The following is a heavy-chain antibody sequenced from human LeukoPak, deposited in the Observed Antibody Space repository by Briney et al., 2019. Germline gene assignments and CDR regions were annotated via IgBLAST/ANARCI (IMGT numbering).Heavy chain of an antibody. D-gene: IGHD4-17*01. CDR3: ARGAYGDK. CDR2: ISTQSGNT. V-gene: IGHV1-18*01. Sequence: ASVKVSCKASGYTLTSYGINWMRQAPGQGLEWMGWISTQSGNTNYAQKVQGRLALTTDRSTNTAYMELRSLRSDDTAVYYCARGAYGDKWGQGTMVTVSS. CDR1: GYTLTSYG. J-gene: IGHJ4*02.